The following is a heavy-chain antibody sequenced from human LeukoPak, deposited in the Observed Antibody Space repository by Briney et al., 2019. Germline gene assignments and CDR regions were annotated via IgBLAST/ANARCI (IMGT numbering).Heavy chain of an antibody. CDR2: IYSSGTS. D-gene: IGHD6-6*01. J-gene: IGHJ4*02. V-gene: IGHV4-4*09. Sequence: SETLSLTCTVSGGSINTCYWSWIRQPPGKGLEWIGRIYSSGTSIYNPSLKSRLTISVDTSKNQFSLNLSSVTAADTAVYFCARFSSSAARFFDYWGQGALVTASS. CDR1: GGSINTCY. CDR3: ARFSSSAARFFDY.